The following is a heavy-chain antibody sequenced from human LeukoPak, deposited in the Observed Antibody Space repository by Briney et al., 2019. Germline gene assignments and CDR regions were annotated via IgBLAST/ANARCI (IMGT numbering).Heavy chain of an antibody. Sequence: GGSLRLSCAASGFTFSSYSMNSVRQAPGKGLEWVSSISSSNSYIYNADSVKGRSTISRDNAKNSLYLQMNSLRAEDTAVYYCARRGGIHLEYFDYWGQGTLVTVSS. CDR2: ISSSNSYI. D-gene: IGHD3-3*01. V-gene: IGHV3-21*01. J-gene: IGHJ4*02. CDR1: GFTFSSYS. CDR3: ARRGGIHLEYFDY.